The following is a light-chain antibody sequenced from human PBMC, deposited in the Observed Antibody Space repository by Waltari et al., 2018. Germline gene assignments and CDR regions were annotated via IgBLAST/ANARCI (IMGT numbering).Light chain of an antibody. CDR2: DVY. CDR3: SSYTSSSTVV. J-gene: IGLJ2*01. V-gene: IGLV2-14*03. CDR1: SSDVGDYNY. Sequence: QSALTQPASVSGSPGQSITISCTGTSSDVGDYNYVSWYQQHPGKAPNLMIYDVYNRPSGFSNRFSGSKSGNTASLTISGLQAEDEREYYCSSYTSSSTVVFGGGTKLTVL.